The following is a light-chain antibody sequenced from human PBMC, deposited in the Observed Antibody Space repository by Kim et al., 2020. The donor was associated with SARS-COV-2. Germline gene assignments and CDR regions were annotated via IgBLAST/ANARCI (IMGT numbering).Light chain of an antibody. V-gene: IGLV8-61*01. J-gene: IGLJ3*02. Sequence: GGTVTLTCGLSSGSVSSNYYPSWYQQTPGQAPRTLIYNTNTRSSGVPDRFSGSILGNKAALTITGAQADDECDYYCVMYINSGIWVLGGGTKLTVL. CDR1: SGSVSSNYY. CDR2: NTN. CDR3: VMYINSGIWV.